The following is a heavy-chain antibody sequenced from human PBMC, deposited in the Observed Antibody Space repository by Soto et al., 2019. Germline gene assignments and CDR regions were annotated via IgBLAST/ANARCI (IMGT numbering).Heavy chain of an antibody. CDR3: AGGYCSGVSCPSHYYYYYGMDV. D-gene: IGHD2-15*01. CDR2: IYYSGST. V-gene: IGHV4-39*01. CDR1: GGSISSSSYY. Sequence: SETLSLTCTVSGGSISSSSYYWGWIRQPPGKGLEWIGSIYYSGSTYYNPSLKSRVTISVDTSKNQFSLKLSSVTAADTAVYYCAGGYCSGVSCPSHYYYYYGMDVWGQGTTVTGSS. J-gene: IGHJ6*02.